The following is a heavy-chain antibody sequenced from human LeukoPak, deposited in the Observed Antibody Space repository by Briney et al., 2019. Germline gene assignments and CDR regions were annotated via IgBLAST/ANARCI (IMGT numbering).Heavy chain of an antibody. CDR1: GGTFSSYA. D-gene: IGHD6-25*01. J-gene: IGHJ2*01. CDR3: ATVAANWYFDL. CDR2: ISAYNGNT. Sequence: GASVKVSCKASGGTFSSYAISWVRQAPGQGLEWMGWISAYNGNTNYAQKLQGRVTMTTDTSTSTAYMELRSLRSDDTAVYYCATVAANWYFDLWGRGTLVTVSS. V-gene: IGHV1-18*01.